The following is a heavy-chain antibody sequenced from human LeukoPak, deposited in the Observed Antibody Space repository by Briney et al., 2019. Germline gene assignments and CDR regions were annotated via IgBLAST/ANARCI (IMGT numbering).Heavy chain of an antibody. V-gene: IGHV3-30-3*01. CDR1: GFTFSSYA. Sequence: GGSLRLSCAASGFTFSSYAMHWVRQAPGKGLEWVAVISYDGSNKYYADSVKGRFTISRDNSKNTLYLQMNSLRAEDTAVYYCASLWFGELFEAFDIWGQGTMVTVSS. CDR2: ISYDGSNK. D-gene: IGHD3-10*01. J-gene: IGHJ3*02. CDR3: ASLWFGELFEAFDI.